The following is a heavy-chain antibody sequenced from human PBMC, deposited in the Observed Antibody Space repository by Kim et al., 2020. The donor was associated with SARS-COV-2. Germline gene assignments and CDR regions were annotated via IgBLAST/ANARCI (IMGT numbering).Heavy chain of an antibody. CDR2: IAYDGSNK. Sequence: GGSLRLSCAASGFTFSSYSMHWVRQAPGKGLEWVAVIAYDGSNKYYADSVKGRFTISRDNSKNTLYLQMNSLRAEDTAVYYCAKGQNYYGSGSYYNVPDYWGQGTLVTVSS. J-gene: IGHJ4*02. D-gene: IGHD3-10*01. CDR3: AKGQNYYGSGSYYNVPDY. V-gene: IGHV3-30*18. CDR1: GFTFSSYS.